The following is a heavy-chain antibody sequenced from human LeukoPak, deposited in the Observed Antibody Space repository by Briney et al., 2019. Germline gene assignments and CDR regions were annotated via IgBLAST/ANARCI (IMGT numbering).Heavy chain of an antibody. Sequence: WASVKVSCKASGYTFTSYYMHWVRQAPGQGLEWMGIINPSGGSTSYAQKFQGRVTMTRDTSTSTVYMELSSLRSEDTAVYYCARGPSRHYYDSSGRENFDYWGQGTLVTVSS. J-gene: IGHJ4*02. CDR1: GYTFTSYY. D-gene: IGHD3-22*01. CDR3: ARGPSRHYYDSSGRENFDY. CDR2: INPSGGST. V-gene: IGHV1-46*01.